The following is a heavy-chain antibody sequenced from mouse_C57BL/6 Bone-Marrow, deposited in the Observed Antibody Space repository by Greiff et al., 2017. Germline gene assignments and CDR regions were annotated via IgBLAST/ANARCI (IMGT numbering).Heavy chain of an antibody. CDR1: GFNITDDY. D-gene: IGHD1-1*01. CDR3: TTFITTVVADC. V-gene: IGHV14-4*01. CDR2: IDPENGDT. J-gene: IGHJ2*01. Sequence: EVQLQQSGAELVRPGASVKLSCTASGFNITDDYMHWVKQRPEQGLEWIGWIDPENGDTEYASKFQGKATITADTSSNTAYLQLSSLTSEDTAVYYSTTFITTVVADCWGQSTTLTVSS.